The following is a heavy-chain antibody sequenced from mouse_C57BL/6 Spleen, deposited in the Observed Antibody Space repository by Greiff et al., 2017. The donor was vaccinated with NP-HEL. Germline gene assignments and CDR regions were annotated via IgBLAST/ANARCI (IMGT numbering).Heavy chain of an antibody. CDR2: ISYDGSN. V-gene: IGHV3-6*01. CDR1: GYSITSGYY. Sequence: EVQLQQSGPGLVKPSQSLSLTCSVTGYSITSGYYWNWIRQFPGNKLEWMGSISYDGSNNYNPSLKNRISITRDTSKNQFFLKLNSVTTEDTATYYCARVPHLYGVYAMDYWGQGTSVTVSS. CDR3: ARVPHLYGVYAMDY. J-gene: IGHJ4*01. D-gene: IGHD1-1*02.